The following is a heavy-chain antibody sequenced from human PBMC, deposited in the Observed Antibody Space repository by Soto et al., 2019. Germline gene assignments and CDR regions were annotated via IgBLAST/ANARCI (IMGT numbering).Heavy chain of an antibody. CDR1: GGSISGFF. CDR2: MYSSGNT. V-gene: IGHV4-59*08. CDR3: ARHAQWEQHYYFDY. Sequence: PSETLSLTCAVTGGSISGFFWSWIRQPPGRGLEWIAYMYSSGNTKYNPSLQSRVTVSVDTSKNQFSLNLTSVTAADTAVYYCARHAQWEQHYYFDYWGQGTLVTVSS. D-gene: IGHD1-26*01. J-gene: IGHJ4*02.